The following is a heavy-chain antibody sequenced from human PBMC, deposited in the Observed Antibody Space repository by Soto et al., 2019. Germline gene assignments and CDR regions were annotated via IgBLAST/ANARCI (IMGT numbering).Heavy chain of an antibody. CDR2: IYYSGST. V-gene: IGHV4-59*01. CDR1: GGSISSYY. D-gene: IGHD6-25*01. J-gene: IGHJ4*02. Sequence: SETLSLTCTVSGGSISSYYWSWIRQPPGKGLEWIGYIYYSGSTNYNPSLKSRVTISVDTSKNQFSLKLSSVTAADTAVYYCAREGYSSVAGFFDYWGQGTLVTVSS. CDR3: AREGYSSVAGFFDY.